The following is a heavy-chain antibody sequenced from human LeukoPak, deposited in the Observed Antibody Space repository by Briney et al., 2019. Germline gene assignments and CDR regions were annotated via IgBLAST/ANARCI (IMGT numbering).Heavy chain of an antibody. D-gene: IGHD6-19*01. V-gene: IGHV4-59*01. CDR3: ARTLAGTYWFDP. J-gene: IGHJ5*02. CDR1: GGSISSYY. CDR2: ISYSGST. Sequence: PSETLSLTCTVSGGSISSYYWSWIRQPPGKGLEWTGYISYSGSTNFNPSLKSRVTISIDTSKNQFSLTPSSVTAADTAVYYCARTLAGTYWFDPWGQGTLVTVSS.